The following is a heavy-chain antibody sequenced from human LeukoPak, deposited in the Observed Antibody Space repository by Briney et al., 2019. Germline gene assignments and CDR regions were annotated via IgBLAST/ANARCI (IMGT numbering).Heavy chain of an antibody. Sequence: PSETLSLTCAVYGGSFSGYYWSWIRQPPGKGLEWIGEINHSGSTNYNPSLQSRVTISVDTSKNQFSLKLSSVTAADTAVYYCARVTIAAAKKTYYYMDVWGKGTTVTVSS. D-gene: IGHD6-13*01. CDR2: INHSGST. CDR1: GGSFSGYY. CDR3: ARVTIAAAKKTYYYMDV. V-gene: IGHV4-34*01. J-gene: IGHJ6*03.